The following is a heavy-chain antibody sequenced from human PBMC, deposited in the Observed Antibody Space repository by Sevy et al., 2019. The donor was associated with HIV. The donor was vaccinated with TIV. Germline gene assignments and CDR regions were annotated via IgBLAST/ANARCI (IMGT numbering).Heavy chain of an antibody. D-gene: IGHD2-15*01. CDR1: GYTFTGYY. J-gene: IGHJ1*01. CDR3: AREGSVVPEYFQH. V-gene: IGHV1-2*02. Sequence: ASVKVSCKASGYTFTGYYMHWVRQAPGQGLEWMGWINPNSGGTNYAQKFQGRVTMTRDTSINTAYMELSRLRSDDTAVYYCAREGSVVPEYFQHWGQGTLVTVSS. CDR2: INPNSGGT.